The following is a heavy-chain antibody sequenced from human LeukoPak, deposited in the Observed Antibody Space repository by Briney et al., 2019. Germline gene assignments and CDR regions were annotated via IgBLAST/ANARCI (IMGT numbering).Heavy chain of an antibody. Sequence: ASVQVSCKASGYTFNRHGIAWVRQAPGQGLEWMGWISCYNGDTNYAQKVQGRVTMTTDTSTSTAYMELRSLTSDDTAVYYCGRDPSNSGGWNPYFDYWGQGALVTVSS. J-gene: IGHJ4*02. V-gene: IGHV1-18*01. CDR3: GRDPSNSGGWNPYFDY. CDR1: GYTFNRHG. CDR2: ISCYNGDT. D-gene: IGHD6-19*01.